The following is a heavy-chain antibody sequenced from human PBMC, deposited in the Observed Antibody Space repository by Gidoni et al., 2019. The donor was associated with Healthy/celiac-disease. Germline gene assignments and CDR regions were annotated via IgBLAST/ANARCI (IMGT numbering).Heavy chain of an antibody. J-gene: IGHJ4*02. CDR3: ARDDSSGYYYGGYFDY. CDR1: GGSISSGGYY. Sequence: QVQLQESGPGLVKPSQTLSLTCTVSGGSISSGGYYWSWLRQHPGKGLEWIGYIYYSGSTYYNPSLKSRVTISVDTSKNQFSLKLSSVTAADTAVYYCARDDSSGYYYGGYFDYWGQGTLVTVSS. D-gene: IGHD3-22*01. CDR2: IYYSGST. V-gene: IGHV4-31*03.